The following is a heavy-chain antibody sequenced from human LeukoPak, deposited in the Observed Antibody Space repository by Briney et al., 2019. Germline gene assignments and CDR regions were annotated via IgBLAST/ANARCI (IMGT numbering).Heavy chain of an antibody. J-gene: IGHJ4*02. D-gene: IGHD6-13*01. CDR1: GGSISSYY. Sequence: SETLSLTCTVSGGSISSYYWSRIRQPPGKGLEWIGYIYYSGSTNYNPSLKSRVTISVDTSKNQFSLKLSSVTAADTAVYYCARHDPAAGMDCLGYWGQGTLVTVSS. CDR3: ARHDPAAGMDCLGY. V-gene: IGHV4-59*08. CDR2: IYYSGST.